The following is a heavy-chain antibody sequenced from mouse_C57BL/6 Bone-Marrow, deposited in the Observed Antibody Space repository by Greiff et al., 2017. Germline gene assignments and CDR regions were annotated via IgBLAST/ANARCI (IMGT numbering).Heavy chain of an antibody. Sequence: QVQLKQPGAELVKPGASVKLSCKASGYTFTSYWMHWVKQRPGRGLEWIGRIDPNSGGTKYNEKFKSKATLTVDKPSSTAYMQLSSLTSEDSAVYYCARSEANCLAWFAYWGQGTLVTVSA. CDR3: ARSEANCLAWFAY. D-gene: IGHD4-1*01. CDR1: GYTFTSYW. J-gene: IGHJ3*01. V-gene: IGHV1-72*01. CDR2: IDPNSGGT.